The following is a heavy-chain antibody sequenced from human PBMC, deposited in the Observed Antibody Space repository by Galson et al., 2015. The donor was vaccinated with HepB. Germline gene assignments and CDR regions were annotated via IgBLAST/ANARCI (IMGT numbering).Heavy chain of an antibody. J-gene: IGHJ4*02. D-gene: IGHD4-11*01. CDR3: ESISDYSNYADY. CDR2: ISSSSSYI. Sequence: SLRLSCAASGFTLSSYSMNWVRQAPGKGLEWVSSISSSSSYIYYADSVKGRFTISRDNAKNSLYLQMNSLRAEDTAVYYCESISDYSNYADYWGQGTLVTVSS. CDR1: GFTLSSYS. V-gene: IGHV3-21*01.